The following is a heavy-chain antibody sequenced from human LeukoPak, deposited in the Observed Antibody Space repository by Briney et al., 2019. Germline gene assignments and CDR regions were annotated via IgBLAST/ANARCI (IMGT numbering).Heavy chain of an antibody. J-gene: IGHJ4*02. CDR2: ISAYNGNT. CDR1: GYTFISYG. V-gene: IGHV1-18*01. Sequence: ASVKVSCKASGYTFISYGISWVRQAPGQGLEWMGWISAYNGNTNYAQKLQGRVTMTTDTSTSTAYMELRSLRSDDTAVYYCAREGYCSSTSCPNRYWGQGTLVTVSS. CDR3: AREGYCSSTSCPNRY. D-gene: IGHD2-2*01.